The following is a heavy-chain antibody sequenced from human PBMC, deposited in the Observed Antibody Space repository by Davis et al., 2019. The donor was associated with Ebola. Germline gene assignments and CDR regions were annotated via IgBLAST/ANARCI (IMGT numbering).Heavy chain of an antibody. CDR2: IYTSGST. CDR3: AREWIQLWLGRRGGFDY. CDR1: GGSISSYY. D-gene: IGHD5-18*01. Sequence: PSETLSLTCTVSGGSISSYYWSWIRQPAGKGLEWIGRIYTSGSTNYNPSLKSRVTISVDTSKNQFSLKLSSVTAADTAVYYCAREWIQLWLGRRGGFDYWGQGTLVTVSS. V-gene: IGHV4-4*07. J-gene: IGHJ4*02.